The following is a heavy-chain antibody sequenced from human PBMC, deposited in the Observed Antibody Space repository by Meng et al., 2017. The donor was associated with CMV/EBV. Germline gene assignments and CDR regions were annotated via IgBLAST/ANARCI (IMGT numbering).Heavy chain of an antibody. CDR1: GFTFSSYG. Sequence: GESLKISCAASGFTFSSYGMHWVRQAPGKGLEWVAFIRYDGSNKYYADSVKGRLTISRDNSKNTLYLQMNSLRVEDTAVYYCARDGGYYDFWSGYYRDYYYYGMDVWGQGTTVTVS. CDR2: IRYDGSNK. V-gene: IGHV3-30*02. D-gene: IGHD3-3*01. J-gene: IGHJ6*02. CDR3: ARDGGYYDFWSGYYRDYYYYGMDV.